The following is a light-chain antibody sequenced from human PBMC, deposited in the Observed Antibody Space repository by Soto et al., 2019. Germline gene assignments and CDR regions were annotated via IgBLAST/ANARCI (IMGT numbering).Light chain of an antibody. CDR1: SSNIGSNT. CDR2: SNN. CDR3: AAWDDSLNGHVV. Sequence: QPVLTQPPSASGTPGQRVTISCSGSSSNIGSNTVNWYQQLPGTAPKLLIYSNNQRPSGVPDRSSGSKSGTSASLAISGLQSEDEADYYCAAWDDSLNGHVVFGGGTKVTVL. V-gene: IGLV1-44*01. J-gene: IGLJ2*01.